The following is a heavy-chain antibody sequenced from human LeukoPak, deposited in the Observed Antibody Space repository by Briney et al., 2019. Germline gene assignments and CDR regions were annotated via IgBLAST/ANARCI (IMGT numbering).Heavy chain of an antibody. D-gene: IGHD3-3*01. Sequence: SETLSLTCGVYGGSFSGDYWTWVRQPPGKGLEWVGEIKHRGSTNYNPSLTSRATISVDTSKNEFSLKLASVPAADTAVYYCARTTYYEFWSGSPGASDIWGEGSRVTVSS. V-gene: IGHV4-34*01. CDR1: GGSFSGDY. CDR2: IKHRGST. J-gene: IGHJ3*02. CDR3: ARTTYYEFWSGSPGASDI.